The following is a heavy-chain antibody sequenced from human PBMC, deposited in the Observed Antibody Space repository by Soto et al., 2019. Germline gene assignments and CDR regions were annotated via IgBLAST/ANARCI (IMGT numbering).Heavy chain of an antibody. D-gene: IGHD6-13*01. Sequence: PSETLSLTCTVSGGSISSSSYYWGWIRQPPGKGLEWIGSIYYSGSTYYNPSLKSRVTISVDTSKNQFSLKLSSVTAADTAVYYCARLKGIAAAGTGWGQGTLVTVSS. CDR2: IYYSGST. CDR1: GGSISSSSYY. V-gene: IGHV4-39*01. CDR3: ARLKGIAAAGTG. J-gene: IGHJ4*02.